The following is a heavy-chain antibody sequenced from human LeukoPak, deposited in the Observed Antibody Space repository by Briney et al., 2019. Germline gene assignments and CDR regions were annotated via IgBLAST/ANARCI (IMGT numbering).Heavy chain of an antibody. CDR3: ARVDRYHYYLDV. CDR2: IMPLFNTA. J-gene: IGHJ6*03. CDR1: GYTFTSYD. Sequence: ASVKVSCKASGYTFTSYDINWVRQAPGQGLEWMGGIMPLFNTANYAQQFQGRVTITTDESTSTAYMELSILRFEDTAMYYCARVDRYHYYLDVWGKGTTVTVSS. V-gene: IGHV1-69*05.